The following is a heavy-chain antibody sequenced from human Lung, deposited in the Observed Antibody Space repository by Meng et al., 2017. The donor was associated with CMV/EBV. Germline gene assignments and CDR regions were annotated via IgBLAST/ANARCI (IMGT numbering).Heavy chain of an antibody. Sequence: GESLKISCAASGFTFSSYWMSWVRQAPGKGLEWVANIKQDGSEKYYVDSVKGRFTISRDNAKNSLYLQMNSLRAEDTAVYYCARPVPAYDFWSGYYPYYYYYGMDVCGQGTXVTVSS. V-gene: IGHV3-7*01. CDR2: IKQDGSEK. J-gene: IGHJ6*02. CDR3: ARPVPAYDFWSGYYPYYYYYGMDV. D-gene: IGHD3-3*01. CDR1: GFTFSSYW.